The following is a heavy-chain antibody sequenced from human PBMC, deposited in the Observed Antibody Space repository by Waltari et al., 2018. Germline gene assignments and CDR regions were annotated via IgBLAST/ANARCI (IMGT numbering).Heavy chain of an antibody. CDR3: AREKKGGVIITSYYMDV. CDR2: INHRGST. V-gene: IGHV4-34*01. CDR1: GGPLVGST. D-gene: IGHD3-10*01. J-gene: IGHJ6*03. Sequence: QGQLRRWAAGRLKPWGTLPSTSLALGGPLVGSTGSGIRQPPGKGLEWIGEINHRGSTNYNPSLKSRVTISVDTSKNQFSLKLSSVTAADTAVYYCAREKKGGVIITSYYMDVWGKGTTVTVSS.